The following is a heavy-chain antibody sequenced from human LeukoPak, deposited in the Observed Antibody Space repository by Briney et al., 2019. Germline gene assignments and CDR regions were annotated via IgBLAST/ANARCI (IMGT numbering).Heavy chain of an antibody. CDR1: GGTFSSYA. CDR3: AGVVVVAATPRGWFDP. V-gene: IGHV1-69*13. J-gene: IGHJ5*02. CDR2: IIPIFGTA. Sequence: SVKVSCKASGGTFSSYAISWVRQAPGQGLEWMGGIIPIFGTANYAQKFQGRVTITADESTSTAYMELSSLRSEDTAVYYCAGVVVVAATPRGWFDPWGQGTLVTVST. D-gene: IGHD2-15*01.